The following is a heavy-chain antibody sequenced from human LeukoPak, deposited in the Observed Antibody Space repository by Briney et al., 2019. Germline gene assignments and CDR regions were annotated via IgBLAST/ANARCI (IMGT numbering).Heavy chain of an antibody. CDR1: GFTFRTYG. Sequence: GGSLRLSCAASGFTFRTYGMHWVRQAPGKGLEWAAVIWYDGSNKYYADSVKGRFTISRDNSKNTLYLQMNSLRAEDTVVYYCASGTRYDSSGYYSQDLDYWGQGTLVTVSS. CDR2: IWYDGSNK. D-gene: IGHD3-22*01. CDR3: ASGTRYDSSGYYSQDLDY. V-gene: IGHV3-33*01. J-gene: IGHJ4*02.